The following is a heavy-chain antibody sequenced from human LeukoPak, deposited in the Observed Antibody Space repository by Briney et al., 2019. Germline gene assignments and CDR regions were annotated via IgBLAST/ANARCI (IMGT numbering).Heavy chain of an antibody. CDR3: AKDLREKGLDAFDI. CDR1: GFTVSSNY. V-gene: IGHV3-66*01. D-gene: IGHD1-26*01. J-gene: IGHJ3*02. Sequence: GGSLRLSCAASGFTVSSNYMSWVRQAPGKGLEWVSVIYSGGSTYYADSVKGRFTISRDNSKNTLYLQMNSLRAEDTAVYYCAKDLREKGLDAFDIWGQGTMVTVSS. CDR2: IYSGGST.